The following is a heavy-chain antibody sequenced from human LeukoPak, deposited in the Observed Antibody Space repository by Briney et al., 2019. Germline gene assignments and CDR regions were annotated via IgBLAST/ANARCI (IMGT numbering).Heavy chain of an antibody. J-gene: IGHJ4*02. CDR2: ISGSGGNT. D-gene: IGHD6-13*01. CDR1: GFTFSSYA. V-gene: IGHV3-23*01. CDR3: AKDASSWAAGPFDY. Sequence: GGSLRLFCAAPGFTFSSYAMNWVRQAPGKGLEWVSGISGSGGNTYYADSVKGRFTISRDNSKNTLYLQMNSLRAEDTAVYYCAKDASSWAAGPFDYWGQGTLVTVSS.